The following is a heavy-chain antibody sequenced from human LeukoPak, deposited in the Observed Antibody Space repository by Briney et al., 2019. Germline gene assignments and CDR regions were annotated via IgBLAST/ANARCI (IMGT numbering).Heavy chain of an antibody. V-gene: IGHV1-69*13. CDR1: GGTFSSYA. Sequence: SVKVSCKASGGTFSSYAISWVRQAPGQGLEWMGGIIPIFGTANYAQKFQGRVTITADESTSTAYMELSSLRSEDTAVYYCVGGGSTVTTGFDYWGQGTLVAVSS. J-gene: IGHJ4*02. CDR2: IIPIFGTA. D-gene: IGHD4-17*01. CDR3: VGGGSTVTTGFDY.